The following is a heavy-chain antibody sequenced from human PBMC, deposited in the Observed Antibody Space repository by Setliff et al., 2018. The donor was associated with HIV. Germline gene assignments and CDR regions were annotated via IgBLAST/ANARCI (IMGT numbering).Heavy chain of an antibody. Sequence: SETLSLTCAVYNGSFNGYYWSWIRQPPGKGLEWIGEINHSGGTAYNPSLNGRVGISVDTSKNQFSLKLITLTVADTAVYYCALLEVPFIGGRIPSFWGQGTLVTVS. CDR2: INHSGGT. V-gene: IGHV4-34*01. CDR1: NGSFNGYY. CDR3: ALLEVPFIGGRIPSF. D-gene: IGHD3-16*01. J-gene: IGHJ4*02.